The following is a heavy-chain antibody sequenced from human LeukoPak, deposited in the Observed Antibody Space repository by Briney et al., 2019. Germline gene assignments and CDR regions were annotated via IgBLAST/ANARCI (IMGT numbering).Heavy chain of an antibody. CDR1: GYTFTSYD. CDR3: ARGRRITYRSPTSYYFDY. V-gene: IGHV1-8*01. CDR2: MNPNSGNT. J-gene: IGHJ4*02. D-gene: IGHD3-10*01. Sequence: ASVKVSCKASGYTFTSYDINWVRQATGRGLEWMGCMNPNSGNTGYAQKFQGRVTMTRNTSISTAYMELSSLRSEDTAVYYCARGRRITYRSPTSYYFDYWGQGTLVTVSS.